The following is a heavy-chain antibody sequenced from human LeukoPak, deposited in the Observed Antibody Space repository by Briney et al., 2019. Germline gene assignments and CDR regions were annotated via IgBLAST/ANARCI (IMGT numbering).Heavy chain of an antibody. CDR3: ARGPYGDYWDY. V-gene: IGHV4-59*01. J-gene: IGHJ4*02. D-gene: IGHD4-17*01. CDR2: IYYSGST. CDR1: GGSISSYY. Sequence: SETLSLTCTVSGGSISSYYWSWIRQPPRKGLEWIGYIYYSGSTNYNPSLKSRVTISVDTSKNQFSLKLSSVTAADTAVYYCARGPYGDYWDYWGQGTLVTVSS.